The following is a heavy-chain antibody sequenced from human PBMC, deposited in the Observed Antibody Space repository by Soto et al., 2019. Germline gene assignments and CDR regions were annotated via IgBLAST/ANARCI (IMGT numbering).Heavy chain of an antibody. CDR1: GGSISSGGYY. D-gene: IGHD3-22*01. Sequence: SETLSLTCTVSGGSISSGGYYWSWIRQHPGKGLEWIGYIYYSGSTYYNPSLKSRVTISVDSSKNQFSLKLSSVTAADTAVYYCARGPYYYDSSGYYDGGHFDYWGQGTLVT. V-gene: IGHV4-31*03. CDR2: IYYSGST. CDR3: ARGPYYYDSSGYYDGGHFDY. J-gene: IGHJ4*02.